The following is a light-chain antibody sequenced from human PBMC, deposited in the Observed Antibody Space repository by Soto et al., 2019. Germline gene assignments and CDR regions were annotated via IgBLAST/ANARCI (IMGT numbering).Light chain of an antibody. V-gene: IGLV2-11*01. Sequence: QSALTQPRSVSGSPGQSVTISCTGTSSDVGAYNYVSWYQQHPGKDPKLLIYDVSKRPSGVPDRFSVSKSGNTASLAISGLQAEDEADYYCCSYAGAYTPVVFGGGTQLTVL. CDR2: DVS. CDR3: CSYAGAYTPVV. J-gene: IGLJ2*01. CDR1: SSDVGAYNY.